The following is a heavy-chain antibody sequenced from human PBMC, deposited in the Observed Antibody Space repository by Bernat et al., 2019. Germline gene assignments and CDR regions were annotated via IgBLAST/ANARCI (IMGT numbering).Heavy chain of an antibody. Sequence: EVQLVESGGGLVQPGGSLRLSCAASGFTFSRYWMHWVRRAPGKGLEWVANIREDGSVIHYVDSVEGRFTISRDNAKDSLYLQMNNLRDEDTAVYYCARDGGYCSDSKCFDAMDIWGQGTMVTVSP. J-gene: IGHJ3*02. CDR3: ARDGGYCSDSKCFDAMDI. CDR1: GFTFSRYW. V-gene: IGHV3-7*03. D-gene: IGHD2-15*01. CDR2: IREDGSVI.